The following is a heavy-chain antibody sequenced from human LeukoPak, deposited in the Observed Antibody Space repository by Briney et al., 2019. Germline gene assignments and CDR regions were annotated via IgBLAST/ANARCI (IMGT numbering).Heavy chain of an antibody. Sequence: PGGSLRLSCAASGFTFSSYAMSWVRQAPGKGLEWVSAISGSGGSTYYADSVKGRFTISRDNSKNTLYLQMNSLRAEDTAAYYCAKESYIVVVVAATRSHFDYWGQGTLVTVSS. V-gene: IGHV3-23*01. CDR1: GFTFSSYA. D-gene: IGHD2-15*01. J-gene: IGHJ4*02. CDR2: ISGSGGST. CDR3: AKESYIVVVVAATRSHFDY.